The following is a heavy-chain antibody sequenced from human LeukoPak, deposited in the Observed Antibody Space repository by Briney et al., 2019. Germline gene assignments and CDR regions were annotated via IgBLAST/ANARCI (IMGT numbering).Heavy chain of an antibody. J-gene: IGHJ3*02. CDR1: GFTFRSHW. D-gene: IGHD5-24*01. V-gene: IGHV3-7*01. CDR2: IKPDGIDK. CDR3: ATISAQTFDI. Sequence: GGSLRLSCVGSGFTFRSHWVNWVRQSPRKGLEWVANIKPDGIDKYYVDSARGRFTASRDNAENSAFLQMNSLRAEDTAIYYCATISAQTFDIWGQGTLVSVSS.